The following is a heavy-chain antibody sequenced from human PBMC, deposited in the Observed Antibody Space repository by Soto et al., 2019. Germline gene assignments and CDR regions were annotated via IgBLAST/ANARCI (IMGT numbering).Heavy chain of an antibody. Sequence: SQTLSLTCAIPGDSVSSNSAAWNWIRQSPSRGLEWLGRTYYRSKWYNDYAVSVESRITINPDTSKNQFSLQLNSVTPEDTAGDYGARDERDRFRMDYYYGMDVWGQGTTVTVSS. V-gene: IGHV6-1*01. CDR2: TYYRSKWYN. D-gene: IGHD2-8*01. CDR3: ARDERDRFRMDYYYGMDV. J-gene: IGHJ6*02. CDR1: GDSVSSNSAA.